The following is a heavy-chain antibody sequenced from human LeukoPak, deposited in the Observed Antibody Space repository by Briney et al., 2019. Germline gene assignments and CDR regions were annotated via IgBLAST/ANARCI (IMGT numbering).Heavy chain of an antibody. Sequence: GGSLRLSCAASGITFSDYYMSWIRQAPGKGLEWVSYISSSGSTIYYADSVKGRFTISRDNAKNSLYLQMNSLRAEDTAVYYCARDPGSGSYYPLYFDYWGQGTLATVSS. CDR3: ARDPGSGSYYPLYFDY. D-gene: IGHD1-26*01. CDR2: ISSSGSTI. V-gene: IGHV3-11*04. J-gene: IGHJ4*02. CDR1: GITFSDYY.